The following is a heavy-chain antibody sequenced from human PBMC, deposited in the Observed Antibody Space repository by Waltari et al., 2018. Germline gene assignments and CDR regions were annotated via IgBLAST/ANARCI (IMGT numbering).Heavy chain of an antibody. CDR2: ISSGGST. J-gene: IGHJ3*02. V-gene: IGHV3-53*01. Sequence: EVQLVESGGGLIQPGGSLRLSCAASGFTVSSNYLSWVRQAPGKGLEWFLVISSGGSTYYADSVKCRFTISRDNSKNTLYLQMNSLRAEDTAVYYCAFFSSAHDAFDIWGQGTMVTVSS. CDR1: GFTVSSNY. CDR3: AFFSSAHDAFDI. D-gene: IGHD6-6*01.